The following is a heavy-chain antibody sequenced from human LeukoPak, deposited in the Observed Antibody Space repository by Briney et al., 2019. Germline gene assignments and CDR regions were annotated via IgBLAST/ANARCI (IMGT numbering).Heavy chain of an antibody. CDR1: GFTFSSYW. V-gene: IGHV3-74*01. CDR2: INSDGRST. CDR3: ARSGGSGWYGDFDY. Sequence: PGGSLRLSCAASGFTFSSYWMHWVRQAAGKGLVWVSRINSDGRSTSYADSVEGRVTISRDNAKNTLYLQMNSLRAEDTAVYYCARSGGSGWYGDFDYWGQGTLVTVSS. J-gene: IGHJ4*02. D-gene: IGHD6-13*01.